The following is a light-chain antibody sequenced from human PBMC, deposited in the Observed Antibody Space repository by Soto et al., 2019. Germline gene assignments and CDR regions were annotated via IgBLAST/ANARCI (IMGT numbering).Light chain of an antibody. V-gene: IGKV1-5*01. CDR2: EAS. CDR3: QQCNSYPLT. Sequence: DIQMTQSPSTLSVSLGDRVIITCRASQSLSSWLAWYQQRPGKAPKLLIYEASSLESGVPSRFSGSESGTEFTLTISSLQPDDFATYYCQQCNSYPLTFGGGTKVDI. CDR1: QSLSSW. J-gene: IGKJ4*01.